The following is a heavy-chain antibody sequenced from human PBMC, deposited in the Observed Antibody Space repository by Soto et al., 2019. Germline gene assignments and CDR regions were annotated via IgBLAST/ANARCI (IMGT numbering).Heavy chain of an antibody. V-gene: IGHV4-34*01. J-gene: IGHJ4*02. CDR3: ARGPNYGDYMFDY. D-gene: IGHD4-17*01. CDR1: GGSFSGYY. Sequence: ASETLSLTCAVYGGSFSGYYWSWIRQPPGKGLEWIGEINHSGSTNYNPSLKSRVTISVDTSKNQFSLKLSSVTAADTAVYYCARGPNYGDYMFDYWGQGTLVTVSS. CDR2: INHSGST.